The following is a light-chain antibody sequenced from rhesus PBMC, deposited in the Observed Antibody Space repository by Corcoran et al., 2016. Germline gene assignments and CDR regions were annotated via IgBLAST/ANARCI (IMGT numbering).Light chain of an antibody. CDR3: LQHYSYPLT. Sequence: DIQMTQSPSSLSASVGDTVTITCRARQAISTYLNWFQQKPGTAPKLLISDASSLESGVPSRFSGSGAGTECTLTFSSLQPEDFAAYYCLQHYSYPLTFGGGTKVEIK. CDR1: QAISTY. CDR2: DAS. V-gene: IGKV1-28*01. J-gene: IGKJ4*01.